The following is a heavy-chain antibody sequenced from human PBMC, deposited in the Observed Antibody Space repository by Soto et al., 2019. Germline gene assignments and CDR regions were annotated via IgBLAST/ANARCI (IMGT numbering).Heavy chain of an antibody. CDR3: ATAKGSDVWGSYRLAYYFDY. V-gene: IGHV1-24*01. Sequence: ASVKVSCKVSGYTLTELSMHWVRQAPGKGLEWMGGFDPEDGETIYAQKFQGRVTMTEDTSTDTAYMELSSLRSEDTAVYYCATAKGSDVWGSYRLAYYFDYWGQGTLVTVSS. CDR2: FDPEDGET. J-gene: IGHJ4*02. D-gene: IGHD3-16*02. CDR1: GYTLTELS.